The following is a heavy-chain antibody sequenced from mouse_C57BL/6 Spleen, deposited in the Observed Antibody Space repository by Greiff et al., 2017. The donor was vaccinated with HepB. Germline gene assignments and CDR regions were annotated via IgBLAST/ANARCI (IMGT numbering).Heavy chain of an antibody. Sequence: VQLQQSGAELVRPGASVKLSCTASGFNIKDYYMHWVKQRPEQGLEWIGRIDPEDGDTEYAPKFQGKVTMTADTSSNTAYLQLSSLTSEDTAVYYCTTDSSGRFAYWGQGTLVTVSA. CDR3: TTDSSGRFAY. J-gene: IGHJ3*01. V-gene: IGHV14-1*01. D-gene: IGHD3-2*02. CDR2: IDPEDGDT. CDR1: GFNIKDYY.